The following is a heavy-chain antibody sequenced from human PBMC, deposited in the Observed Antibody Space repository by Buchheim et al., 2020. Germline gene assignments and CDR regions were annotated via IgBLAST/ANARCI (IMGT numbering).Heavy chain of an antibody. CDR3: AKPPPNYYGSGSYYLIDY. J-gene: IGHJ4*02. V-gene: IGHV3-30*18. D-gene: IGHD3-10*01. Sequence: QVQLVESGGGVVQPGRSLRLSCAASGFTFSSYGMHWVRQAPGEGLEWVAVISYDGSNKYYADSVKGRFTISSDNSKNTLFLQMNSLRAEDTAVYYCAKPPPNYYGSGSYYLIDYWGQGTL. CDR2: ISYDGSNK. CDR1: GFTFSSYG.